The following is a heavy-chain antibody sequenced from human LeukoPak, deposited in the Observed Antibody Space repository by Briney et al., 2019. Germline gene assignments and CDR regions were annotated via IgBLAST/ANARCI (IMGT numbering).Heavy chain of an antibody. CDR1: GGSISSHY. D-gene: IGHD6-13*01. CDR3: ARAKAKAAYFDY. V-gene: IGHV4-59*11. J-gene: IGHJ4*02. CDR2: VYDNGNT. Sequence: SETLSLTCTVSGGSISSHYWTWIRQSPGKGLEWIGYVYDNGNTNYNPSLKSRVTMSVDPSKNQFSLKLSSVTAADTAVYYCARAKAKAAYFDYWGQGTLVTVSS.